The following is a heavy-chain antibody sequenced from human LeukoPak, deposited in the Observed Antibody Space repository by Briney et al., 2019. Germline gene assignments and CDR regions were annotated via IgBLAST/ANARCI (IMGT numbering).Heavy chain of an antibody. CDR2: ISDSSSAI. J-gene: IGHJ5*01. D-gene: IGHD6-13*01. V-gene: IGHV3-48*04. Sequence: PGGSLRLSCAASGFTFSSYSMTWVRQTPGKGPKWVSYISDSSSAIYYADSVEGRFTISRDNDMNSLYLQMNSLRVDDTAVYYCARGYSTSWFYSWGQGTLVTVSS. CDR1: GFTFSSYS. CDR3: ARGYSTSWFYS.